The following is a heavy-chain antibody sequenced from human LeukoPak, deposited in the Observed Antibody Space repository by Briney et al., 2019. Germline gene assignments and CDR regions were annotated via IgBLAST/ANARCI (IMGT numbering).Heavy chain of an antibody. CDR2: ISSSSSYI. J-gene: IGHJ4*02. CDR3: ARRGGGVAGTFDY. CDR1: GFTFSSYS. V-gene: IGHV3-21*01. D-gene: IGHD6-19*01. Sequence: GGSLRLSCAASGFTFSSYSMNWVRQAPGKGLEWVSSISSSSSYIYYADSLKGRFTMSRDNAKNSLYLQMNSLRAEDTAVYYCARRGGGVAGTFDYWGQGTLVTVSS.